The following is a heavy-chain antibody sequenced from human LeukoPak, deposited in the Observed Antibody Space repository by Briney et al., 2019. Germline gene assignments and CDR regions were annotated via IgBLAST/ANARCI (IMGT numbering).Heavy chain of an antibody. CDR3: ARGPTVVYDILTGYYYFDY. CDR2: INHSGST. CDR1: GGSFSGYY. Sequence: SETLSLTCAVNGGSFSGYYWTWIRQPPGKGLEWIGEINHSGSTNYNPSLKSRVTISVETSKSQFSLKLSSVTAADTAVYYCARGPTVVYDILTGYYYFDYWGQGTLVTVSS. J-gene: IGHJ4*02. V-gene: IGHV4-34*01. D-gene: IGHD3-9*01.